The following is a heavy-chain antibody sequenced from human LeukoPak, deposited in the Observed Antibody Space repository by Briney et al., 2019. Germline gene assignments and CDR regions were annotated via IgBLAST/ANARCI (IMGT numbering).Heavy chain of an antibody. CDR3: AKLKGSSWYGAGDY. D-gene: IGHD6-13*01. CDR1: GFTFHNYA. Sequence: GGSLRLSCAASGFTFHNYAIHWVRQAPGKGLEWVSLTSGDGITTYFADSVKGRFTISRDNSKNTLFLQMNSLRAEDTAIYYCAKLKGSSWYGAGDYWGQGTLVTVSS. V-gene: IGHV3-23*01. CDR2: TSGDGITT. J-gene: IGHJ4*02.